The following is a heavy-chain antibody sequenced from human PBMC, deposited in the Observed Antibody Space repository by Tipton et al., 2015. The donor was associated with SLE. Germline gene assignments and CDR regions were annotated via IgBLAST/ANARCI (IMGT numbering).Heavy chain of an antibody. CDR2: INHSGST. Sequence: TLSLTCAVYGGSFSDYYWSWIRQPPGKGLEWIGEINHSGSTNYNPSLKSRVTISVDTSKNQFSLKLSSVTAADTAVYYCATGRVVRFRGTLPEYAFNIWGQGTMVTVSS. D-gene: IGHD3-3*01. V-gene: IGHV4-34*01. CDR1: GGSFSDYY. CDR3: ATGRVVRFRGTLPEYAFNI. J-gene: IGHJ3*02.